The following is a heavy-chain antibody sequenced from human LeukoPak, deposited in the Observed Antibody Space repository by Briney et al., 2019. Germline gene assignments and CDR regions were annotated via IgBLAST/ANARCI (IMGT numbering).Heavy chain of an antibody. CDR2: INHSGST. Sequence: SETLSLTCAVYGGSFSGYYWSWIRQPPGKGLEWIGEINHSGSTNYNPSLKSRVTISVDTSKNQFSLKLSSVTAADTAVYYCARGITGTTEKTYYFDYWGQGTLVTVSS. D-gene: IGHD1-20*01. J-gene: IGHJ4*02. CDR1: GGSFSGYY. CDR3: ARGITGTTEKTYYFDY. V-gene: IGHV4-34*01.